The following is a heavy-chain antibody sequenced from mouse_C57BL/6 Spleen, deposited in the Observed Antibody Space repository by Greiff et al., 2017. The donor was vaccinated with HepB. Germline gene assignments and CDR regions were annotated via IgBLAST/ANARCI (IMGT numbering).Heavy chain of an antibody. J-gene: IGHJ4*01. D-gene: IGHD2-1*01. V-gene: IGHV1-81*01. CDR1: GYTFTSYG. Sequence: QVQLQQSGAELARPGASVKLSCKASGYTFTSYGISWVKQRTGQGLEWIGEIYPRSGNTYYNEKFKGKATLTADKSSSTAYMELRSLTSEDSAVYFCARGDYGNYEDYAMDYWGQGTSVTVSS. CDR2: IYPRSGNT. CDR3: ARGDYGNYEDYAMDY.